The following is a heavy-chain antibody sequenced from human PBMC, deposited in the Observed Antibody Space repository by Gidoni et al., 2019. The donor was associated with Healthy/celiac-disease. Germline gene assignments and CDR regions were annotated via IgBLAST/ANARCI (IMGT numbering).Heavy chain of an antibody. Sequence: EVQLLASGLCLVQPGGSLRLSCAVSGFTFSRYAMSWVRQAPGKGLEWVSAISGSGGSTYYADSVKGRFTISRDNYKNTLYLQMNSLRAEDTAVYYCAKEHIVVVTAGDWGQGTLVTVSS. CDR3: AKEHIVVVTAGD. CDR1: GFTFSRYA. J-gene: IGHJ4*02. V-gene: IGHV3-23*01. CDR2: ISGSGGST. D-gene: IGHD2-21*02.